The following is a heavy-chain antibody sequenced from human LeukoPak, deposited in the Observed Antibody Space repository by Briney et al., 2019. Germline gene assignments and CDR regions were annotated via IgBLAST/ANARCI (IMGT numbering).Heavy chain of an antibody. CDR3: ARGDILTGFDAFDI. CDR1: GGSISSGGYY. J-gene: IGHJ3*02. CDR2: IYHSGST. Sequence: PSETLSLTCTVSGGSISSGGYYWSWIRQPPGKGLEWIGYIYHSGSTYYNPSLKSRVTISVDRSKNQFSLKLSSVTAADTAVYYCARGDILTGFDAFDIWGQGTMVTVSS. D-gene: IGHD3-9*01. V-gene: IGHV4-30-2*01.